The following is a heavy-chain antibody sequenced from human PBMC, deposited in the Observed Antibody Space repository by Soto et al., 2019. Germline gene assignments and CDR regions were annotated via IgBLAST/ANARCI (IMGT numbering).Heavy chain of an antibody. D-gene: IGHD1-7*01. CDR2: INPSGGST. CDR3: ARVNFAGTPRRYYYYMDV. J-gene: IGHJ6*03. V-gene: IGHV1-46*03. Sequence: GASVKVSCKASGYTFTSYYMHWVRQAPGQGLEWMGIINPSGGSTSYAQKFQGRVTMTRDTSTSTVYMELSSLRSEDTAVYYCARVNFAGTPRRYYYYMDVWGKGTTVTVSS. CDR1: GYTFTSYY.